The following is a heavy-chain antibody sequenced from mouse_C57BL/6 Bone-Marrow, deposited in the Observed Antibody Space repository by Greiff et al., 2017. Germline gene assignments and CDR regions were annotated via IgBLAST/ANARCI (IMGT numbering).Heavy chain of an antibody. CDR1: GYSITSGYY. J-gene: IGHJ3*01. CDR3: ARALNAY. Sequence: EVKLVESGPGLVKPSQSLSLTCSVTGYSITSGYYWNWIRQFPGNKLEWMGYISYDGSNNYNPSLKNRISITRDTSKNQFFLKLNSVTTEDTATYYCARALNAYWGQGTLVTVSA. V-gene: IGHV3-6*01. CDR2: ISYDGSN.